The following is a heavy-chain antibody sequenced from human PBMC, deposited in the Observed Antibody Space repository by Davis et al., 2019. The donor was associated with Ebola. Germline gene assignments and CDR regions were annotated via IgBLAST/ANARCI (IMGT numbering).Heavy chain of an antibody. CDR3: ARGNRYCSGDTCANWFDP. V-gene: IGHV3-30*02. Sequence: GGSLRLSCAASGFTFSSYGMHWVRQAPGKGLEWVAFIRYDGSNKYYADSVKGRFTISRDNSKNTLYLQMNSLRAEDTAVYYCARGNRYCSGDTCANWFDPWGQGTLVTVSS. D-gene: IGHD2-15*01. CDR1: GFTFSSYG. CDR2: IRYDGSNK. J-gene: IGHJ5*02.